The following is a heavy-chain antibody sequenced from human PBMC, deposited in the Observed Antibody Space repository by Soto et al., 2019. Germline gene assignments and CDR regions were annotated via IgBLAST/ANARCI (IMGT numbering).Heavy chain of an antibody. CDR1: GGSISSSSYY. Sequence: KTSETLSLTCTVSGGSISSSSYYWGWIRQPPGKGLEWIGSIYYSGSTYYNPSLKSRVTISVDTSKNQFSLKLSSVTAADTAVYYCARRGSGSYSDYWGRGTLVTVSS. D-gene: IGHD3-10*01. CDR3: ARRGSGSYSDY. V-gene: IGHV4-39*01. J-gene: IGHJ4*02. CDR2: IYYSGST.